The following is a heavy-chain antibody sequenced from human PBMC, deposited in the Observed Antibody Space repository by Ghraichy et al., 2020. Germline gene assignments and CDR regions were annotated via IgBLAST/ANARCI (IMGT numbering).Heavy chain of an antibody. V-gene: IGHV3-21*01. CDR2: ISSSSGAI. D-gene: IGHD4-17*01. Sequence: GGSPRLSCAASGFSFSSYAMNWVRQAPGKGLEWVASISSSSGAIYYADSVRGRFTISRDNAKNTMFLQMNSLRGDDTAIYYCARADWDSGDSLGYWGQGTLVTVSS. CDR3: ARADWDSGDSLGY. CDR1: GFSFSSYA. J-gene: IGHJ4*02.